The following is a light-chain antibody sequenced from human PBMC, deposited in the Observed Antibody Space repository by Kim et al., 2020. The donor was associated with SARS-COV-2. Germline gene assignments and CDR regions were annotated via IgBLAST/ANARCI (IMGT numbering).Light chain of an antibody. J-gene: IGKJ2*01. CDR2: DAS. V-gene: IGKV1-33*01. Sequence: DIEMTQSPSSLSASVRDRVTITCQASHDIKKFLNWYQQKPGKAPKLLINDASDLQIGVPSRFSGSGSGTDFILTISNLQPEDIATYFCQHYSEIPYTFGQGTKVDIK. CDR1: HDIKKF. CDR3: QHYSEIPYT.